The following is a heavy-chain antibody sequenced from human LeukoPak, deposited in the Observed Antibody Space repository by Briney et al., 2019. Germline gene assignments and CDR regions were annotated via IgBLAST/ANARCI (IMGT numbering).Heavy chain of an antibody. V-gene: IGHV3-7*01. D-gene: IGHD2-21*01. Sequence: GGSLRLSCADSGFTFSNYNMNWVRQAPGKGLEWVANIKQDGSEKYYVDSVKGRFTISRDNAKNSLYLQMNSLRAEDTAVYYCARVVKDAFDIWGQGTMVTVSS. CDR3: ARVVKDAFDI. CDR2: IKQDGSEK. CDR1: GFTFSNYN. J-gene: IGHJ3*02.